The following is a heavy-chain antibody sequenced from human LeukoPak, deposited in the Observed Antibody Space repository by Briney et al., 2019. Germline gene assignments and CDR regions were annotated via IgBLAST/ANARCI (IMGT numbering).Heavy chain of an antibody. Sequence: GGSLRLSCAASGFTFSSYGMSWVRQAPGKGLEWVSAISGSGDNTYYADSVKGRFTISRDNSKNTLYLQMNSLSAEDTAVYYCARGPSGYHNTGGQGTLVTVSS. J-gene: IGHJ4*02. CDR3: ARGPSGYHNT. CDR1: GFTFSSYG. CDR2: ISGSGDNT. D-gene: IGHD5-12*01. V-gene: IGHV3-23*01.